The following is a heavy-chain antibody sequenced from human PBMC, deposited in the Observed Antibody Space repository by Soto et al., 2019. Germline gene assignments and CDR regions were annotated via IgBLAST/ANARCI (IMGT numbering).Heavy chain of an antibody. D-gene: IGHD3-22*01. J-gene: IGHJ4*02. Sequence: GGSLRLSCAASVFTFSSHCMSWVRQAPGKGLEWVANIKVDGIEKYYVDSVRGRFSISRDNAKDSLYLQMNSLRAEDTAVYYCTRDSYDSSGYYYEFFDYWGQGTLVTVSS. CDR3: TRDSYDSSGYYYEFFDY. V-gene: IGHV3-7*01. CDR2: IKVDGIEK. CDR1: VFTFSSHC.